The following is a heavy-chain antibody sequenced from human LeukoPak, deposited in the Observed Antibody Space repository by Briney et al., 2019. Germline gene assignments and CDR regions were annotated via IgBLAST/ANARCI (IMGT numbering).Heavy chain of an antibody. CDR1: GFTFSDYY. Sequence: KSGRSLRLSCAASGFTFSDYYMSWIRQAPGKGLEWVSSISGSGNTIYYADSAMGRFTISRDNAKNSLYLLMNSLTAEDTAVYYCARDRSGGTYYYDSSGYSFWGQGTLVTVSS. J-gene: IGHJ4*02. D-gene: IGHD3-22*01. CDR3: ARDRSGGTYYYDSSGYSF. CDR2: ISGSGNTI. V-gene: IGHV3-11*01.